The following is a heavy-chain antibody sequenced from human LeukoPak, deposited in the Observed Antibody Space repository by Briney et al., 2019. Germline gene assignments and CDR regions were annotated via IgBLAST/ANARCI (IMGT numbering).Heavy chain of an antibody. V-gene: IGHV1-69*05. CDR2: IIPIVGTA. CDR3: ARDGADRASAAYYYYMDV. J-gene: IGHJ6*03. CDR1: GGTFSSYA. Sequence: SVKVSCKASGGTFSSYAISWVRQAPGQGLEWVGGIIPIVGTANYAQKFQGRVTLTTDESTSTAYMELSSLRSEDTAVYYCARDGADRASAAYYYYMDVWGKGTTVTVSS. D-gene: IGHD3-16*01.